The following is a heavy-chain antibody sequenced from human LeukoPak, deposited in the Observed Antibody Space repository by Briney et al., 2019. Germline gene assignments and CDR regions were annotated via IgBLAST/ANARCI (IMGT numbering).Heavy chain of an antibody. CDR3: ARQYYDFWSGYPSYFDY. Sequence: SVKVTCKASGGTFSSYTISWVRQAPGQGLEWMGRIIPILGIANYAQKFQGRVTITADKSTSTAYMELSSLRSEDTAVYYCARQYYDFWSGYPSYFDYWGQGTLVTVSS. CDR2: IIPILGIA. CDR1: GGTFSSYT. V-gene: IGHV1-69*02. D-gene: IGHD3-3*01. J-gene: IGHJ4*02.